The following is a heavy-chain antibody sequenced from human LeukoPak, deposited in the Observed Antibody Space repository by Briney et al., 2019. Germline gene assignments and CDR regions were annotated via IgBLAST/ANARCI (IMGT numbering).Heavy chain of an antibody. V-gene: IGHV3-30*04. D-gene: IGHD3-22*01. CDR2: ISYDGSNK. CDR1: GLTFSSYA. Sequence: PGRSLRLSCAASGLTFSSYAMHWVRQAPGKGLEWVAVISYDGSNKYYADSVKGRFTISRDNSKNTLYLQMNSLRAEDTAVYYCVSGGYYYDSSGYAESGLEDYWGQGTLVTVSS. J-gene: IGHJ4*02. CDR3: VSGGYYYDSSGYAESGLEDY.